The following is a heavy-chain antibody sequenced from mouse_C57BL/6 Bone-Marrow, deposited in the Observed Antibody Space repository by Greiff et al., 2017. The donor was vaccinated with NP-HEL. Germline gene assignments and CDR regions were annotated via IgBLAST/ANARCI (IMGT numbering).Heavy chain of an antibody. CDR2: IYPGDGDT. CDR3: AIYYDYDDSFGC. CDR1: GYAFSSSW. Sequence: VQLQQSGPELVKPGASVKISCKASGYAFSSSWMNWVKQRPGKGLEWIGRIYPGDGDTNYNGKFKGKATLTADKSSSTAYMQLSSLTSEDSAVYLCAIYYDYDDSFGCRGQGALVTVAA. J-gene: IGHJ3*01. V-gene: IGHV1-82*01. D-gene: IGHD2-4*01.